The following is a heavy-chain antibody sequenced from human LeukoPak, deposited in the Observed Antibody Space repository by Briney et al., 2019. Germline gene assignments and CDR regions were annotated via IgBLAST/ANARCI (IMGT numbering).Heavy chain of an antibody. CDR1: GFTFSSYA. CDR3: AKDQYSSGWYTPHFDY. D-gene: IGHD6-19*01. Sequence: GGSLRLSCAASGFTFSSYAMSWVRQAPGKGLEWVSAISGSGGSTYYADSVKGRFTISRDNSKNTLYLQMNSLRAEDTAVYYCAKDQYSSGWYTPHFDYWGQGTLVTVSS. V-gene: IGHV3-23*01. CDR2: ISGSGGST. J-gene: IGHJ4*02.